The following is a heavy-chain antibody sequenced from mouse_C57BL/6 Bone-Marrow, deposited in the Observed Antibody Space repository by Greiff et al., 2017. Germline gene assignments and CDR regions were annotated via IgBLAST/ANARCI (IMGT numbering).Heavy chain of an antibody. J-gene: IGHJ3*01. D-gene: IGHD1-1*01. CDR3: ARDITTVPFAY. V-gene: IGHV1-85*01. CDR1: GYTFTSYD. Sequence: VQVVESGPELVKPGASVKLSCKASGYTFTSYDINWVKQRPGQGLEWIGWIYPRDGSTKYNEKFKGKATLTVDTSSSTAYMELHSLTSEDSAVYFCARDITTVPFAYWGQGTLVTVSA. CDR2: IYPRDGST.